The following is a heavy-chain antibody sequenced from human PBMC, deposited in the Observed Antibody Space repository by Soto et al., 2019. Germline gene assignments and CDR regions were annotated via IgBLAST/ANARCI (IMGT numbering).Heavy chain of an antibody. CDR2: INAGNGNT. CDR3: ARDGERGYSYCGYYYYCGMDV. V-gene: IGHV1-3*01. J-gene: IGHJ6*02. CDR1: GYTFTSYA. Sequence: QVQLVQSGAEVKKPGASVKVSCKASGYTFTSYAMHWVRQAPGQRLEWMGWINAGNGNTKYSQKFQGRVTITRDTTASTAYMELSSRRSEETAVYYCARDGERGYSYCGYYYYCGMDVWGQGTTVTVSS. D-gene: IGHD5-18*01.